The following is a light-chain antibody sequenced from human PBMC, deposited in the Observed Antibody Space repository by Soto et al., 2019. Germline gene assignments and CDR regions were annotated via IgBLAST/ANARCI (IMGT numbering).Light chain of an antibody. Sequence: QSALTQPPSASGSPGQSVTISCTGTSSDVGAYKYVSWYQQYPGKAPKLLIYGNSNRPSGVPDRFSGSKSGTSASLAITGLQAEDEADYYCQSYDSSLSEVFGTGTKLTVL. CDR1: SSDVGAYKY. J-gene: IGLJ1*01. CDR2: GNS. V-gene: IGLV2-8*01. CDR3: QSYDSSLSEV.